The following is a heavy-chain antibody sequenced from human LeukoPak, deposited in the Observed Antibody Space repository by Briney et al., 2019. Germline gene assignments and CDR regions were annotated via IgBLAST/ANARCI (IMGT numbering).Heavy chain of an antibody. Sequence: GGSLRLSCAASGFTLSSYAMHWVRQAPGKGLEWVAVISHDGSNKYYADSVKGRFTISRDNSKNTLYLQMNSLRAEDTAVYYCAREPAPYYYGSGSYLQHWGQGTLVTVSS. V-gene: IGHV3-30*04. CDR1: GFTLSSYA. J-gene: IGHJ1*01. D-gene: IGHD3-10*01. CDR2: ISHDGSNK. CDR3: AREPAPYYYGSGSYLQH.